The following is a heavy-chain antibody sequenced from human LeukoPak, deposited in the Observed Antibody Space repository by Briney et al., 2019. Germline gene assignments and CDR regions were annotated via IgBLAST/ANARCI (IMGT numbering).Heavy chain of an antibody. D-gene: IGHD5-18*01. J-gene: IGHJ4*02. Sequence: SETLSLTCTVSGASIDTYHWNWIRQPAGKGLEWIGHISLGNTEYNPSLKSRVTISVDTSKNEFYLRLTSVTAADTALYFCARDKRHSYGKYFDPWSQGTLVSVSS. CDR2: ISLGNT. CDR3: ARDKRHSYGKYFDP. V-gene: IGHV4-4*07. CDR1: GASIDTYH.